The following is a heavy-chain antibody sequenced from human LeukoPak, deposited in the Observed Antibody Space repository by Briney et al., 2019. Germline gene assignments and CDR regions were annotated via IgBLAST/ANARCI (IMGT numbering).Heavy chain of an antibody. CDR2: IYYSGST. Sequence: PSETLSLTCTVSGGSISSSGYYWGWIRQPPGKGLEWIGSIYYSGSTYYNPSLKSRVTISVDTSKNQFSLNLSSVTAADTAVYYCARWEGVVMRDFDYWGQGTLVTVSS. CDR1: GGSISSSGYY. J-gene: IGHJ4*02. D-gene: IGHD3-22*01. CDR3: ARWEGVVMRDFDY. V-gene: IGHV4-39*01.